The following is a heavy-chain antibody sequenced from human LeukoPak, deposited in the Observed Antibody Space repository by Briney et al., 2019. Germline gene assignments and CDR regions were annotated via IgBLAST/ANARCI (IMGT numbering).Heavy chain of an antibody. CDR3: ASRGYSGYARAFDI. CDR2: ISSSSSYI. Sequence: GGSLRLSCAASGFTFSSYSMNWVRQAPGKGLEWVSSISSSSSYIYYADSVKGRFTISRDNAKNSLYLQMNSLRAEDTAVYYCASRGYSGYARAFDIWGQGTMVTVSS. J-gene: IGHJ3*02. CDR1: GFTFSSYS. D-gene: IGHD5-12*01. V-gene: IGHV3-21*01.